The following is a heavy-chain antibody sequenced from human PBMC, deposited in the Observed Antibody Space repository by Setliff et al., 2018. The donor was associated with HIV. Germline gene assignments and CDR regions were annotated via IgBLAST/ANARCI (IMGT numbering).Heavy chain of an antibody. D-gene: IGHD3-16*01. CDR2: ISSSATYT. CDR3: AAVPWGHSSLIIDH. CDR1: GFTFSDYY. J-gene: IGHJ4*02. V-gene: IGHV3-11*06. Sequence: GGSLRLSCAASGFTFSDYYMTWIRQAPGKGLEWVSFISSSATYTTYADAVKGRFTISRDNAKNSVYLQMHSLRVEDTAVYYCAAVPWGHSSLIIDHCGQGTPVTVSS.